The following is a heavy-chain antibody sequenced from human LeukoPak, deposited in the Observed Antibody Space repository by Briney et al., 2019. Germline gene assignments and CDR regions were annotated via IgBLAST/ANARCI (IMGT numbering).Heavy chain of an antibody. J-gene: IGHJ3*02. V-gene: IGHV4-38-2*01. CDR1: GYSISSGYY. Sequence: PSETLSLTCAVSGYSISSGYYWGWIRQPPGKGLEWIGSIYHSGSTYYNPSLKSRVTISVDTSKNQFSLKLSSVTAADTAVYYIAVAGAKGDAFDIWGQGTMVTVSS. CDR3: AVAGAKGDAFDI. D-gene: IGHD6-19*01. CDR2: IYHSGST.